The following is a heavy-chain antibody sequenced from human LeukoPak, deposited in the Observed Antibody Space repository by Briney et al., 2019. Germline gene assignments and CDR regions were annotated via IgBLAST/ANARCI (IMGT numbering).Heavy chain of an antibody. V-gene: IGHV4-59*08. Sequence: PSETLSLTCTVSGGSISSYYWSWIRQPPGKGLKWIGYIYYSGSTNYNPSLKSRVTISVDTSKNQFSLKLSSVTAADTAVYYCARSYGSGLGYFDYWGQGTLVTVSS. CDR2: IYYSGST. CDR1: GGSISSYY. J-gene: IGHJ4*02. D-gene: IGHD3-10*01. CDR3: ARSYGSGLGYFDY.